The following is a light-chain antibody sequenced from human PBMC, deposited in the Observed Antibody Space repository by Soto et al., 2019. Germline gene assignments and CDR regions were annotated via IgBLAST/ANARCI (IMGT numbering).Light chain of an antibody. J-gene: IGKJ4*01. CDR2: AAS. CDR1: QGIRSY. Sequence: AIRMTQAPSSFSASTGDRVTITCRASQGIRSYLDWYQQKPGKAPKLLIYAASTLQSGVPSRFSGSGSGTDFTLTISCLQSEDFETYYCQQYYSFPLTFGGGTKVDIK. V-gene: IGKV1-8*01. CDR3: QQYYSFPLT.